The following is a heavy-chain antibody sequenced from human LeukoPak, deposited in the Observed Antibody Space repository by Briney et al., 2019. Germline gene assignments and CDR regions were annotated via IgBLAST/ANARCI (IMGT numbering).Heavy chain of an antibody. Sequence: PSETLSLTYTVSGGSISSHYWSWIRQPPGKGLEWIGYIYYSGSTNYNPSLKSRVTISVDTSKNQFSLKLSSVTAADTAVYYCARGLGYYDFWSGYYFDYWGQGTLVTVSS. D-gene: IGHD3-3*01. CDR1: GGSISSHY. CDR3: ARGLGYYDFWSGYYFDY. V-gene: IGHV4-59*11. CDR2: IYYSGST. J-gene: IGHJ4*02.